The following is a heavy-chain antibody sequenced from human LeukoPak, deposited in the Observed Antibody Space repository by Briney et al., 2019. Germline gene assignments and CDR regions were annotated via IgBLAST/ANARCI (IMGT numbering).Heavy chain of an antibody. CDR3: AKGSITMVRGVHNWFDP. V-gene: IGHV3-9*03. CDR1: GFTFDVCA. CDR2: IRWNSGSI. D-gene: IGHD3-10*01. Sequence: PGGSLRLSCAASGFTFDVCAMQWAREAPGRGWECVLGIRWNSGSIGYADSVKGRVTISRDNAKNSLYLQMRSLRAEDMALYYCAKGSITMVRGVHNWFDPWGQGTLVTVSS. J-gene: IGHJ5*02.